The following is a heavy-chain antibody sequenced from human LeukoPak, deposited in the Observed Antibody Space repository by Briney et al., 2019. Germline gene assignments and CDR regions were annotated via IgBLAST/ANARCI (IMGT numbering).Heavy chain of an antibody. CDR1: GYTFTGYY. V-gene: IGHV1-2*02. J-gene: IGHJ5*02. Sequence: ASVKVSCKASGYTFTGYYMHWVRQAPGQGLEWMGWINPNSGGTNYAQKFQGRVTMTRDTSISTAYMELSRLRSDDTAVYYCARDFPIAEAGTSYWFDPWGQGTLVTVSS. CDR3: ARDFPIAEAGTSYWFDP. D-gene: IGHD6-13*01. CDR2: INPNSGGT.